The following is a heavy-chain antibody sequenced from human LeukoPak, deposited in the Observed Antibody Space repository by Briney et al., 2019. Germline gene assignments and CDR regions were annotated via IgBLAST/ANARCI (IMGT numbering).Heavy chain of an antibody. CDR2: ISSSSSTI. CDR1: GFTFSSYS. J-gene: IGHJ4*02. V-gene: IGHV3-48*01. Sequence: GGSLRLSCAASGFTFSSYSMNWVRQAPGKGLEWVSYISSSSSTIYYADSVKGRSTISRDNAKNSLYLQMNSLRAEDTAVYYCARENYDYVWGSYRYFDYWGQGTLVTVSS. D-gene: IGHD3-16*02. CDR3: ARENYDYVWGSYRYFDY.